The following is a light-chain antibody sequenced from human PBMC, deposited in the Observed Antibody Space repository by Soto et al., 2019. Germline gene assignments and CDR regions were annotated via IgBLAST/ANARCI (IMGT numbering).Light chain of an antibody. CDR1: QSVSTF. Sequence: EIVLTQSPATLSLSPGERAILSCRASQSVSTFLAWFQQKPGQPPRLLIYNASTRATGLPARFSGSGSGTDFTLTISSLQSEDFAVYYCQQYNTWPPITFGQGTRLEIK. V-gene: IGKV3-15*01. CDR3: QQYNTWPPIT. CDR2: NAS. J-gene: IGKJ5*01.